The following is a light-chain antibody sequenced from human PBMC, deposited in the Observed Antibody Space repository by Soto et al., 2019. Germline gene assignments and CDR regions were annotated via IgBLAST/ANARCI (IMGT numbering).Light chain of an antibody. J-gene: IGKJ5*01. Sequence: EIVMTHSPATLSVSPGERATLSRRASQNVGSNLAWYQQKHGRAPRLLIYGASTRATGIPAMFSGRGSVTESPLTIRGLRSEDFAVYYCQQYNNWQITFGQGTRLQIK. CDR1: QNVGSN. CDR3: QQYNNWQIT. V-gene: IGKV3D-15*01. CDR2: GAS.